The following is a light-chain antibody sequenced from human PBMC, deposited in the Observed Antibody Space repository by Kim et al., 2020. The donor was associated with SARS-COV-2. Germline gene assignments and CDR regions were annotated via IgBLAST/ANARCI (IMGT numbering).Light chain of an antibody. CDR3: QVWARDTGI. J-gene: IGLJ2*01. V-gene: IGLV3-9*01. CDR2: MNN. Sequence: SYELTQPLSVSGTLGQTANITCCGNNIGGKRIHGYQQKPGQGPVTVIFMNNNQPSGIPERYPCSSSGNGATLSISRSQVGDEAVYFYQVWARDTGIFGG. CDR1: NIGGKR.